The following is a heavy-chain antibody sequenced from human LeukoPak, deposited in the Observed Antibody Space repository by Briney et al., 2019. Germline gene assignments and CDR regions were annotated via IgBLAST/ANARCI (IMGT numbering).Heavy chain of an antibody. Sequence: ASVKVSCKASGYTFRSYDITWVRQAPGQGLEWMGWISPNNGNTNYAQKFQGRVTMTTDTPTSTAYMEMRSLRSDDTAVYYCARDRDSSGWHVADYWGQGTLVTVSP. CDR2: ISPNNGNT. J-gene: IGHJ4*02. CDR3: ARDRDSSGWHVADY. D-gene: IGHD6-19*01. V-gene: IGHV1-18*01. CDR1: GYTFRSYD.